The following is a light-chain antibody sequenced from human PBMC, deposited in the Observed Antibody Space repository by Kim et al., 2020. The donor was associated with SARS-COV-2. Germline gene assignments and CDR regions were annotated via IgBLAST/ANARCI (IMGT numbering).Light chain of an antibody. Sequence: LSASVGDRVTITCRASQGVRRWLAWNQHKPGEAPKLLIFDASTLESGVSSRFSGSGYGTEFTLSINPRQPDDLATYYCQQYTRDSTFGPGTKLEI. CDR3: QQYTRDST. J-gene: IGKJ2*01. CDR1: QGVRRW. V-gene: IGKV1-5*01. CDR2: DAS.